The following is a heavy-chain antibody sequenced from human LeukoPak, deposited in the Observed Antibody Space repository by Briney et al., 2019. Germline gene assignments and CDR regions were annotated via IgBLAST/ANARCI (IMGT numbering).Heavy chain of an antibody. J-gene: IGHJ4*02. Sequence: PGRSLRLSCAASGFTFSSYGMHWVRQAPGKGLEWVAVIWYDGSNKYYADSVKGRFTISRDNSKNTLYLQMNSLRAEDTAVYYCASVAFGGVIAADYWGQETLVTVSS. V-gene: IGHV3-33*01. CDR2: IWYDGSNK. CDR1: GFTFSSYG. D-gene: IGHD3-16*02. CDR3: ASVAFGGVIAADY.